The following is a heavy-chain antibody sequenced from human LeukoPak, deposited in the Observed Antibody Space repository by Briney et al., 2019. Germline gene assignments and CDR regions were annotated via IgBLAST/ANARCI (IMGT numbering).Heavy chain of an antibody. D-gene: IGHD2-2*01. Sequence: GRSLRLSCAASGFTFDDYAMHWVRQAPGKGLGWVSGISWNSGSIGYADSVKGRFTISRDNAKNSLFMQMNSLRAEDTAVYYCARDYQPPDNYYFYMDVWGKGTTVTVSS. CDR3: ARDYQPPDNYYFYMDV. J-gene: IGHJ6*03. CDR1: GFTFDDYA. V-gene: IGHV3-9*01. CDR2: ISWNSGSI.